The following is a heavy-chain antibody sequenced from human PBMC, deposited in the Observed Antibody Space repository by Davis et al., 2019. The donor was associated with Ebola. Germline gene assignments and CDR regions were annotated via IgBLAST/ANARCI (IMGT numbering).Heavy chain of an antibody. J-gene: IGHJ4*02. Sequence: GESLKISCAASGFTFSTYSMSWVRQAPGKGLEWVSSISSDSDYIYYADSVKGRFTISRDNAKNSLYLQMNSLRAEDTAVYYCARLGTMVYATPGDYWGQGTLVTVSS. CDR1: GFTFSTYS. CDR3: ARLGTMVYATPGDY. V-gene: IGHV3-21*01. CDR2: ISSDSDYI. D-gene: IGHD2-8*01.